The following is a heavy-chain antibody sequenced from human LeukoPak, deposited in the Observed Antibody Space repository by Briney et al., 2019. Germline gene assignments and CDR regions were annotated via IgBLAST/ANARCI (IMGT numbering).Heavy chain of an antibody. Sequence: GGSLRLSXAASGLTVSSSYMTSVRQAPGKGLEWVSIIYSGGSTYYADSVKGRFTISRDNSKNTLYLQMNSLAVEDTAVYYCANLPRGDYWGQGTLVTVSS. CDR2: IYSGGST. CDR3: ANLPRGDY. CDR1: GLTVSSSY. V-gene: IGHV3-53*01. D-gene: IGHD3-10*01. J-gene: IGHJ4*02.